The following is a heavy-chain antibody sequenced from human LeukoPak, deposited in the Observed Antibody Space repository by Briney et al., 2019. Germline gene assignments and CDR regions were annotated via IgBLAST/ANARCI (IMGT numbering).Heavy chain of an antibody. CDR1: GFTFSSYA. CDR3: ERDLSLGMPGGFDF. CDR2: VIGSGAST. V-gene: IGHV3-23*01. D-gene: IGHD2-2*01. Sequence: GGSLRLSCAASGFTFSSYAMSWVRQAPGKGLEWVSAVIGSGASTYYADSVQGRFTISRDNSKNTLYLQMNSLRAEDTAVYYCERDLSLGMPGGFDFWGQGILVTVSS. J-gene: IGHJ4*02.